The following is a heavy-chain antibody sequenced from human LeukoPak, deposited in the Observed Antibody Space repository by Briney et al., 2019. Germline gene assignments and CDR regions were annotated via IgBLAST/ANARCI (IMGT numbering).Heavy chain of an antibody. V-gene: IGHV3-7*01. D-gene: IGHD6-19*01. CDR2: IKQEGSEK. Sequence: GGSLRLSCAASGFTFSSYWMSWVRQAPGKGLEWVANIKQEGSEKYYVDSVKGRFTISRDNAKNSVYLQMNSLRAEDTAVYYCARDSPGGIAVAGDDAFDIWGQGTMVTVSS. CDR1: GFTFSSYW. J-gene: IGHJ3*02. CDR3: ARDSPGGIAVAGDDAFDI.